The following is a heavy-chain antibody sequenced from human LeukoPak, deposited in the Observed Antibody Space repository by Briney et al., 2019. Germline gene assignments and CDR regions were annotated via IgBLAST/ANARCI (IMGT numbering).Heavy chain of an antibody. D-gene: IGHD1-1*01. J-gene: IGHJ4*02. V-gene: IGHV4-34*01. CDR2: INHSGST. CDR1: GGSFSGYY. Sequence: SETLSLTCAVYGGSFSGYYWSWIRQPPGKGLEWIGEINHSGSTNYNPSLKSRVTISVDTSKNQFSLKLSSVTAADTAVYYCARGDRELDYGGQGTLVTVSS. CDR3: ARGDRELDY.